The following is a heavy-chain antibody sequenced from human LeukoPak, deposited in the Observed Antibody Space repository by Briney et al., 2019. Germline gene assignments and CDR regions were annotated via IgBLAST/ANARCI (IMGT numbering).Heavy chain of an antibody. J-gene: IGHJ6*02. CDR1: GFTLSNHW. Sequence: GGSLRLSCAASGFTLSNHWMTWARQVPGRGPEWVANVNRDGSETYYLDSVKGRFTISKGNAKNSLYLQMNSLRAEDTALYHCARNNGMDVWGQGTTVIVSS. V-gene: IGHV3-7*03. CDR2: VNRDGSET. CDR3: ARNNGMDV.